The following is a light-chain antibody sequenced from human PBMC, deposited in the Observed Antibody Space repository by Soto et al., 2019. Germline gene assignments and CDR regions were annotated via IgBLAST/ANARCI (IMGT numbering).Light chain of an antibody. J-gene: IGLJ2*01. CDR3: GRWYSSLSAGV. CDR1: SSDIGNYY. V-gene: IGLV1-51*01. CDR2: DNN. Sequence: QSVLTQPPSVSAAPGQTVTISCSGSSSDIGNYYVSWYHQLPGATPKLLIYDNNKRPSGMAARFSCGKSGTSATLVITGLQNGDEDDYYCGRWYSSLSAGVFGGGTKLTVL.